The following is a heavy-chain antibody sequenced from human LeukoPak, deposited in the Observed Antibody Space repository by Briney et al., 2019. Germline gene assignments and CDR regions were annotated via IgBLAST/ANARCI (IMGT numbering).Heavy chain of an antibody. V-gene: IGHV3-30-3*01. CDR1: GFTFSSYA. CDR3: ARSYSSSWYRCYDY. Sequence: PGGSLRLSCAASGFTFSSYAMHWVRQAPGKGREGVAVISYDGSNKYYADSVKGRFTISRDNSKNTLYLQMNSLRAEDTAVYYCARSYSSSWYRCYDYWGQGTLVTVSS. CDR2: ISYDGSNK. D-gene: IGHD6-13*01. J-gene: IGHJ4*02.